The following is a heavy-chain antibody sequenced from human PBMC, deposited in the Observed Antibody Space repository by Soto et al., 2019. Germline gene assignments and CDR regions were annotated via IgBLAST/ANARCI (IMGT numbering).Heavy chain of an antibody. D-gene: IGHD6-6*01. CDR3: ARGRYSSSSPFGRFDY. J-gene: IGHJ4*02. CDR1: GFTFSSYA. V-gene: IGHV3-30-3*01. CDR2: ISYDGSNK. Sequence: GGSLRLSCAASGFTFSSYAMHWVRQAPGKGLEWVAVISYDGSNKYYADSVKGRFTISRDNSKNTLYLQMNSLRAEDTAVYYCARGRYSSSSPFGRFDYWGQGTLVTVSS.